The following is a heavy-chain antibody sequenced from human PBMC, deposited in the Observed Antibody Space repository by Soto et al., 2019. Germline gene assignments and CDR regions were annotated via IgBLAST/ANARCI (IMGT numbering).Heavy chain of an antibody. CDR3: AASVAGKYYYYYGMDV. Sequence: SVKVSCKASGFTFTSSAVQWVRQARGQRLEWIGWIVVGSGNTNYAQKFQERVTITRDMSTSTAYMELSSLRSEDTAVYYCAASVAGKYYYYYGMDVWGQGTRVTVSS. CDR2: IVVGSGNT. V-gene: IGHV1-58*01. D-gene: IGHD6-13*01. J-gene: IGHJ6*02. CDR1: GFTFTSSA.